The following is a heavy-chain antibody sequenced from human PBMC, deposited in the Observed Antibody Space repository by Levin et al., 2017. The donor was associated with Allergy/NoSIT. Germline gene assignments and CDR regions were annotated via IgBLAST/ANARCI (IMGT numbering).Heavy chain of an antibody. CDR3: ASRGSFDH. D-gene: IGHD3-10*01. CDR2: ITSDGSNK. J-gene: IGHJ4*02. V-gene: IGHV3-30*03. Sequence: GGSLRLSCAASGLSFSDYGMHWVRQAPDSGLEWVALITSDGSNKFYADSVKGRFIISRDNSRNILYLQLNSLRPEDTAVYYCASRGSFDHWGQGTLVSVSS. CDR1: GLSFSDYG.